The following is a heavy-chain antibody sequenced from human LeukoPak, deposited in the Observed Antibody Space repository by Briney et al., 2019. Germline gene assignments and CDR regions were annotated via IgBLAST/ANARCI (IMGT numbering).Heavy chain of an antibody. V-gene: IGHV3-23*01. CDR1: GFTFSGYA. Sequence: GGSLRLSCAASGFTFSGYAMTWVRLAPGKGLEWVSAITGGATSTYYADSVRGRFATSRDNSKDTLYVQMNSLRAEDTAVYYCARDLGYDFWSGYHRPYYFDYWGQGTLVTVSS. CDR3: ARDLGYDFWSGYHRPYYFDY. CDR2: ITGGATST. J-gene: IGHJ4*02. D-gene: IGHD3-3*01.